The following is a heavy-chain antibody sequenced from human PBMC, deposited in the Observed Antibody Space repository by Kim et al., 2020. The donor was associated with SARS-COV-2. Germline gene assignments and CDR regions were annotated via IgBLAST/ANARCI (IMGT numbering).Heavy chain of an antibody. Sequence: GGSLRLSCAASGFTFSSYAMHWVRQAPGKGLEWVAVISYDGSNKYYADSVKGRFTISRDNSKNTLYLQMNSLRAEDTAVYYCAREAAARSFGGYGMDVWGQGTTVTVSS. D-gene: IGHD3-16*01. CDR2: ISYDGSNK. CDR1: GFTFSSYA. CDR3: AREAAARSFGGYGMDV. J-gene: IGHJ6*02. V-gene: IGHV3-30-3*01.